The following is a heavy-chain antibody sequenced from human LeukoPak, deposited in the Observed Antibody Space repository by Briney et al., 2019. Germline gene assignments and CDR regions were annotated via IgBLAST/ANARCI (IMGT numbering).Heavy chain of an antibody. CDR1: GFTFSNFG. Sequence: GGSLRLSCAASGFTFSNFGMHWVRQAPGKGLEWVAVISYDGSNKYYVDSVKGRFTISRDNSENTLYLQMHSLSAEDTAVFYCAGSFHTVVTPYFDYWGQGTLVTVSS. CDR2: ISYDGSNK. V-gene: IGHV3-30*03. D-gene: IGHD4-23*01. J-gene: IGHJ4*02. CDR3: AGSFHTVVTPYFDY.